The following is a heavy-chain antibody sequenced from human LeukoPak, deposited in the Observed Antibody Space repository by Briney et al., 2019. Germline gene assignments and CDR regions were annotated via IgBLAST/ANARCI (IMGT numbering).Heavy chain of an antibody. V-gene: IGHV3-33*05. CDR1: GFTFNSYG. J-gene: IGHJ3*02. CDR3: ARTSKVTSVMDI. Sequence: GGSLRLSCAASGFTFNSYGMHWVRQGPGKGLEWVAVILYDGSNKYYGDSVKGRFTISRDNSKNSLYLQMNNVRAGDTAVYYCARTSKVTSVMDIWGQGTMVTVSS. CDR2: ILYDGSNK. D-gene: IGHD3-16*01.